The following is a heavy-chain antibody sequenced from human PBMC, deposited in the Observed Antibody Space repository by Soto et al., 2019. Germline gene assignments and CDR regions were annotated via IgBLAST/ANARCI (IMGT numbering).Heavy chain of an antibody. V-gene: IGHV4-39*01. CDR1: RDSMTTNGNY. CDR3: VTSHYSNGLLIDY. CDR2: VYSTGSA. D-gene: IGHD4-4*01. J-gene: IGHJ4*02. Sequence: PETLPDTCSFSRDSMTTNGNYWGWIRRPRGKGLQWIGNVYSTGSAFSHPSLTSLVFISVETSKNKLSLRLTSVTTAATAVYYCVTSHYSNGLLIDYWGPRSVVTVSS.